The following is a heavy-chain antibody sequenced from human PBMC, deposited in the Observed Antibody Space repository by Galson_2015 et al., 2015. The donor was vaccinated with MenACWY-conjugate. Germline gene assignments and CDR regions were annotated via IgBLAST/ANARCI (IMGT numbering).Heavy chain of an antibody. Sequence: SVKVSCKASGGTFSSYAISWVRQAPGQGLEWMGGIIPIFGTANYAQKFQGRVTITADESTSTAYMELSSLRSEDTAVYYCARDHGIVVVPAANTLDVWGKGTTVTVSS. CDR2: IIPIFGTA. CDR3: ARDHGIVVVPAANTLDV. CDR1: GGTFSSYA. D-gene: IGHD2-2*01. J-gene: IGHJ6*04. V-gene: IGHV1-69*13.